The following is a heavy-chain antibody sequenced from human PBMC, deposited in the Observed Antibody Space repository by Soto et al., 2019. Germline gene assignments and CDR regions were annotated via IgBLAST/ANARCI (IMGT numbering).Heavy chain of an antibody. CDR2: IIPIFGTA. J-gene: IGHJ6*02. CDR3: ARSITGTVSYYYGMDV. Sequence: QVQLVQSGAEVKKPGSSVKVSCKASGCTFSSYAISWVRQAPGQRLEWMGGIIPIFGTANYAQKFQGRVTITADESTSTAYMELSSLRSEDTAVYYCARSITGTVSYYYGMDVWGQGTTVTVSS. D-gene: IGHD1-20*01. V-gene: IGHV1-69*12. CDR1: GCTFSSYA.